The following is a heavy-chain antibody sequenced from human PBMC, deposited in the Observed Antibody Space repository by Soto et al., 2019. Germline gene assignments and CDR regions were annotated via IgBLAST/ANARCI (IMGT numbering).Heavy chain of an antibody. CDR3: ARETPFLGYCSSTSCYYYGMDV. D-gene: IGHD2-2*01. CDR2: ISSSSSYI. CDR1: GFTFSSYS. Sequence: PVGSLRLSCAASGFTFSSYSMNWVRQAPGKGLEWVSSISSSSSYIYYADSVKGRFTISRDNAKNSLYLQMNSLRAEDTAVYYCARETPFLGYCSSTSCYYYGMDVWGQGTTVTVSS. J-gene: IGHJ6*02. V-gene: IGHV3-21*01.